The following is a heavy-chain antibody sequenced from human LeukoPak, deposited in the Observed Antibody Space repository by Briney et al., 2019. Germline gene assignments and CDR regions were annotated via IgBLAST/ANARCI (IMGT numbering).Heavy chain of an antibody. CDR3: ARGVYGGNSLGNYMDV. D-gene: IGHD4-23*01. V-gene: IGHV1-2*02. CDR1: GYTFTGYY. J-gene: IGHJ6*03. CDR2: INPNSGGT. Sequence: ASVKVSCKASGYTFTGYYMHWVRQAPGQGLEWMGWINPNSGGTNYAQKFQGRVTMTRDTSISTAYMELSRLRSDDTAVYCCARGVYGGNSLGNYMDVWGKGTTVTVSS.